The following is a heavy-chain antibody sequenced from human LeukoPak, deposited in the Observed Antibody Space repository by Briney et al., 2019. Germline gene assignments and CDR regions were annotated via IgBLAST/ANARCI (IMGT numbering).Heavy chain of an antibody. CDR3: ARGPLRTDVY. D-gene: IGHD2-8*01. CDR1: GFTFSIYW. Sequence: GGSLTLSCAASGFTFSIYWMNWVRQAPGKGLEWVANINQDGSEKYYVDSVKGRFTISRDNAKNSLYLQMNSLRAEDTAVYYCARGPLRTDVYWGQGTLVTVSS. J-gene: IGHJ4*02. V-gene: IGHV3-7*05. CDR2: INQDGSEK.